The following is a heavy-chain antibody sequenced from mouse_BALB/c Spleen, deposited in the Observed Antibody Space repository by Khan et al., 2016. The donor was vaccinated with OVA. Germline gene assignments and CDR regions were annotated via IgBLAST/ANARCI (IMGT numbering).Heavy chain of an antibody. Sequence: QVQLKQSGPELVRPGESVKISCKGSGYTFTDYAMHWVKQSHAKSLEWIGVISIYYDNTNYNQKFKGKATMTVDKSSSTAYMELARLTSEDSAIYYCAREGQWLRRGGGNSDYWGQGTTLTVSS. V-gene: IGHV1S137*01. CDR3: AREGQWLRRGGGNSDY. D-gene: IGHD2-2*01. J-gene: IGHJ2*01. CDR2: ISIYYDNT. CDR1: GYTFTDYA.